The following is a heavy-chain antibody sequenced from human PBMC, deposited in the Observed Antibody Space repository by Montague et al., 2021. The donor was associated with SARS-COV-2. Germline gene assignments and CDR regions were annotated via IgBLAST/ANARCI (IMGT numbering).Heavy chain of an antibody. CDR3: ARAQNICFIANCVNYFDL. CDR1: GGSIRSYY. V-gene: IGHV4-59*01. CDR2: VHYTGNT. Sequence: SETLSLTCEVSGGSIRSYYWSWIRQSPGKGLEWIGYVHYTGNTKYNPSLKTRVTLSLDTPKNHFSLRLNSVTAADTAVYYCARAQNICFIANCVNYFDLWGLGALVSVSS. D-gene: IGHD1-1*01. J-gene: IGHJ4*02.